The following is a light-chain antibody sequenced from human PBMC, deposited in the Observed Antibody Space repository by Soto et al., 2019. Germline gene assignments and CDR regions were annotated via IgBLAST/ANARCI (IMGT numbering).Light chain of an antibody. CDR1: QSLLDSSNNKDY. Sequence: DIGMTQSPASLAVSLGERATLNCKSNQSLLDSSNNKDYLTWYQQKPGQPPKLIIYWASTREFGVPDRFSGSGSGTDFTLTISSLQAEDVAVYYCQQYYSTPRTFGHGTKVEI. J-gene: IGKJ1*01. CDR3: QQYYSTPRT. CDR2: WAS. V-gene: IGKV4-1*01.